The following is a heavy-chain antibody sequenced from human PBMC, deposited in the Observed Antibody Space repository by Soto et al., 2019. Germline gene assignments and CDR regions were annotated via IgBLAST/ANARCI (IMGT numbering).Heavy chain of an antibody. Sequence: GSLRLSCAASGFTFSNSEMLWVRQAPGKGLEWVSKINYSGSNIYYSKSVKGRFTISRDNAKNSLSLQMNSLTDEDTAIYYCASEALCGADCYFFEYWGPGTLVTVSS. D-gene: IGHD2-21*02. J-gene: IGHJ4*02. CDR3: ASEALCGADCYFFEY. CDR2: INYSGSNI. CDR1: GFTFSNSE. V-gene: IGHV3-48*03.